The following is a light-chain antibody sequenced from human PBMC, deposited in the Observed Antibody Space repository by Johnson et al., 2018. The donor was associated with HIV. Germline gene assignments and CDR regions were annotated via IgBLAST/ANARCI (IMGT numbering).Light chain of an antibody. CDR1: SSNIGNNY. CDR3: AAWDDSLNGHYV. J-gene: IGLJ1*01. V-gene: IGLV1-51*02. Sequence: QSVLTQPPSVSAAPGQKVTISCSGSSSNIGNNYVSWYQQLPGTAPKLLIYENTKRPSGIPDRFSGSKSGTSASLAISGLQAEDEADYYCAAWDDSLNGHYVFGTGTKVTVL. CDR2: ENT.